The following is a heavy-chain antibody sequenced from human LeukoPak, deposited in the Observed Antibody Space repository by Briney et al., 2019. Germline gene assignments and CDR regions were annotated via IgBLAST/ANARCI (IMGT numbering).Heavy chain of an antibody. CDR1: GFTFNTYT. CDR3: ATDRPYYDFWSSMDV. Sequence: GGSLRLSCAASGFTFNTYTMNWVRQAPGKGLEWVSYISGSSGIIDYADSVRRGFTISRDNAKNSLYLQMNSLRAEDTAVYYCATDRPYYDFWSSMDVWGQGTTVTVSS. J-gene: IGHJ6*02. D-gene: IGHD3-3*01. CDR2: ISGSSGII. V-gene: IGHV3-48*01.